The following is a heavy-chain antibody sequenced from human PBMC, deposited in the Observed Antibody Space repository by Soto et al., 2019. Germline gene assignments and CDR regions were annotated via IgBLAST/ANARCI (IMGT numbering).Heavy chain of an antibody. D-gene: IGHD6-13*01. J-gene: IGHJ3*02. CDR2: IYYSGST. Sequence: SETLSLTCTVSGGSISSGGYYWSWIRQHPGKGLEWIGYIYYSGSTYYNPSLKSRVTISVDTSKNQFSLKLSSVTAADTAVYYCARDRYSSRRAFDIWGQGTMVTVSS. CDR3: ARDRYSSRRAFDI. CDR1: GGSISSGGYY. V-gene: IGHV4-31*03.